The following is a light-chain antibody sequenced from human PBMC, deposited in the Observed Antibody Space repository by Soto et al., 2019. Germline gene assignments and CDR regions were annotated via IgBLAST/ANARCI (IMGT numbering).Light chain of an antibody. V-gene: IGLV2-8*01. Sequence: QSALTQPPSASGSPGQSVTISCTGTSSDVGGYNYVSWYQQHPGKAPKLMIYEVSKRPSGVPDRFSGSKSGNTASLTVSGLKAEDADHYYCSSSAGSNNVFGTGTKVTV. J-gene: IGLJ1*01. CDR1: SSDVGGYNY. CDR3: SSSAGSNNV. CDR2: EVS.